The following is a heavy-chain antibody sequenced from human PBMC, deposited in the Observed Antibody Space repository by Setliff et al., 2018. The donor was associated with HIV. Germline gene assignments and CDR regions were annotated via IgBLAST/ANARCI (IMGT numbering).Heavy chain of an antibody. D-gene: IGHD1-7*01. CDR2: IFYSGST. CDR3: ARRGIIAGTTDF. CDR1: NGSISSSSYF. Sequence: SETLSLTCTVSNGSISSSSYFWGWIRQPPGKGLEWIGNIFYSGSTYYNPSLKSRVLISVDTSKNQFSLKLTSVTAVYTAVYYCARRGIIAGTTDFWGQGTQVTVSS. V-gene: IGHV4-39*01. J-gene: IGHJ4*02.